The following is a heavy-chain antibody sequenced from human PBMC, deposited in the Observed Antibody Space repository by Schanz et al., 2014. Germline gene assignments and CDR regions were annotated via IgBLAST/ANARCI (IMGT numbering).Heavy chain of an antibody. D-gene: IGHD4-17*01. Sequence: EVQLVESGGCLVQPGGSLRLSCAASGFTFSSYWMHWVRQAPGKGLVWISRINSDGSSASYADSVKGRFTISRDDAKNSLYLQMNSLRAEDTALYYCAKDPHKDYGGKPQALDIWGQGTMVTVSS. J-gene: IGHJ3*02. CDR3: AKDPHKDYGGKPQALDI. CDR2: INSDGSSA. V-gene: IGHV3-74*01. CDR1: GFTFSSYW.